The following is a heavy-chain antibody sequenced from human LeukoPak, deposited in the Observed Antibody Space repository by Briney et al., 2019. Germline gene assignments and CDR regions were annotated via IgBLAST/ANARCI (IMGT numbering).Heavy chain of an antibody. V-gene: IGHV3-23*01. D-gene: IGHD1-26*01. CDR2: ISRTGRST. J-gene: IGHJ4*02. CDR1: GFTFDDYA. Sequence: GGSLRLSCAASGFTFDDYAMSWVRQAPGKGLEWVSAISRTGRSTYYADSVKGRFTISRDNSKNTLYLQMNSLTAEDTAVYYCAKDKGSGSYYGIFDFWGQGTLVTVSS. CDR3: AKDKGSGSYYGIFDF.